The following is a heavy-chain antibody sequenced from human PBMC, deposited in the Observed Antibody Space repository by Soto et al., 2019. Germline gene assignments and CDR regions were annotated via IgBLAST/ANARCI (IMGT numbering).Heavy chain of an antibody. CDR1: GLSLSSYG. CDR2: ISYDGNSK. V-gene: IGHV3-30*18. J-gene: IGHJ4*01. CDR3: AKQESGSYFLY. D-gene: IGHD1-26*01. Sequence: GSLRLSCAPSGLSLSSYGMHWGRQAPGKGLEWVAVISYDGNSKYYGDSVKGRFAISRDNSKNTLYLQMNSLREEDTAVYSCAKQESGSYFLYWGRGTLVTVSS.